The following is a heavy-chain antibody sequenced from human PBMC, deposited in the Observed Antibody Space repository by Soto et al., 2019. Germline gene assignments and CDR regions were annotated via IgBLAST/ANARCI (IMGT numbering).Heavy chain of an antibody. D-gene: IGHD2-21*02. V-gene: IGHV1-2*02. J-gene: IGHJ6*02. CDR2: ITPNSGGK. Sequence: ASVKVSCKALGYTFPGSYMHWGRQALGQGLEGMGWITPNSGGKNYDQKFQGRATMTRARSITTANRGLTTLRSETPAGYSGGRDWSYCGGDCYPSGMDVWGQGTTVTVSS. CDR1: GYTFPGSY. CDR3: GRDWSYCGGDCYPSGMDV.